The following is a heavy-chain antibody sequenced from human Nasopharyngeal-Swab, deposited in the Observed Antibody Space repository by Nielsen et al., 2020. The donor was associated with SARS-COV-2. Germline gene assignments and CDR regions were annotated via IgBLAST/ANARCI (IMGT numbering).Heavy chain of an antibody. D-gene: IGHD2-21*02. CDR3: ARAPPGVVFGVVTAIVAFDI. J-gene: IGHJ3*02. CDR1: GGSISSGDYY. CDR2: IYYSGST. Sequence: GSLRLSCTVSGGSISSGDYYWSWIRQPPGKGLEWIGYIYYSGSTNYNPSLKSRVTISVDTSKNQFSLKLSSVTAADTAVYYCARAPPGVVFGVVTAIVAFDIWGQGTMVTVSS. V-gene: IGHV4-61*08.